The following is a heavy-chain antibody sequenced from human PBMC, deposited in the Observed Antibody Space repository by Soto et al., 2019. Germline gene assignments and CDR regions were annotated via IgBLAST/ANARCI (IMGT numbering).Heavy chain of an antibody. V-gene: IGHV3-23*01. J-gene: IGHJ6*02. D-gene: IGHD2-2*01. Sequence: GSPRLSCAASGFTFSSYAMSWVRQAPGKGLEWVSAISGSGGSTYYADSVKGRFTISRDNSKNTLYLQMNSLRAEDTAVYYCAKDSTDCSSTSCYRYYYYGMDVWGQGTTVTVSS. CDR1: GFTFSSYA. CDR2: ISGSGGST. CDR3: AKDSTDCSSTSCYRYYYYGMDV.